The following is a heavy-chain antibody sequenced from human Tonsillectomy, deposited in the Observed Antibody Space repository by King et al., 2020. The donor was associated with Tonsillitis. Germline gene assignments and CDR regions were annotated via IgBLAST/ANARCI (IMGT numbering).Heavy chain of an antibody. CDR2: IKQDGSEK. CDR3: AGATRWDLGPYYFDS. J-gene: IGHJ4*02. V-gene: IGHV3-7*01. Sequence: EVQLVESGGDLVQPGGSLRLSCAASGFPFIDYWMTWVRQAPGKGLEWVANIKQDGSEKYFVDSVKGRFTISRDNAENSLYLQMNSLRAEDTAVYYCAGATRWDLGPYYFDSWGQGTLVTVSS. D-gene: IGHD1-26*01. CDR1: GFPFIDYW.